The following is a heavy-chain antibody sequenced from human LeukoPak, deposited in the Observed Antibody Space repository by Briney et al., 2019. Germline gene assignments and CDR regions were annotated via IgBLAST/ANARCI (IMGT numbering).Heavy chain of an antibody. CDR3: ARAGVYGDYPTTYNWFDP. D-gene: IGHD4-17*01. CDR2: IYTSGST. Sequence: SETLSLTCTVSGGSISRYYWSWIRQPAGKGLEWIGRIYTSGSTNYNPSLKSRVTMSVDTSKNQFSLKLSSVTAADTAVYYCARAGVYGDYPTTYNWFDPWGQGTLVTVSS. CDR1: GGSISRYY. J-gene: IGHJ5*02. V-gene: IGHV4-4*07.